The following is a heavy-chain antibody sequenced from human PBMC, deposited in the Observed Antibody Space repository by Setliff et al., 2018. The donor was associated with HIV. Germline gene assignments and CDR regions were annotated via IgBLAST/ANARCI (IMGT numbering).Heavy chain of an antibody. CDR1: GFTFSSYW. CDR2: INQDGTEK. J-gene: IGHJ1*01. Sequence: GGSLRLSCAASGFTFSSYWMSWVRQAPGKGLEWVANINQDGTEKYYLDSVKGRFTISRDNAKNSLYLQMNSLRAEDTAVYYCARVTYYNFWSGSEYFQHWGQGTLVTVSS. V-gene: IGHV3-7*01. D-gene: IGHD3-3*01. CDR3: ARVTYYNFWSGSEYFQH.